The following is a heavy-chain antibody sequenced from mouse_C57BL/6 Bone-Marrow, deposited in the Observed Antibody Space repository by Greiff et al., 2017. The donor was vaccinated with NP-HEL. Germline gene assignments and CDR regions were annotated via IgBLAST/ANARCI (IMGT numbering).Heavy chain of an antibody. D-gene: IGHD3-2*02. Sequence: EVKLQESGTVLARPGASVKMSCKTSGYTFTSYWMHWVKQRPGQGLEWIGAIYPGNSDTSYNQKFKGKAKLTAVTSASTAYMELSSLTNEYSAVYYCTRGGTRTDQATGAWFAYWGQGTLVTVSA. CDR2: IYPGNSDT. J-gene: IGHJ3*01. CDR1: GYTFTSYW. V-gene: IGHV1-5*01. CDR3: TRGGTRTDQATGAWFAY.